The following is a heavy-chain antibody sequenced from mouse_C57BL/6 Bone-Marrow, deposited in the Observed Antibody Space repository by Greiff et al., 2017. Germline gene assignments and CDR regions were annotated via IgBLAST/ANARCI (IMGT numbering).Heavy chain of an antibody. J-gene: IGHJ3*01. V-gene: IGHV5-9-1*02. CDR3: TRDRLPYPAWFAY. CDR1: GFTFSSYA. CDR2: ISSGGDYI. D-gene: IGHD1-2*01. Sequence: EVKLMESGEGLVKPGGSLKLSCAASGFTFSSYAMSWVRQTPEKRLEWVAYISSGGDYIYYADTVKGRFTLSRDNARNTLYLQMSSLKSEDTAMYYCTRDRLPYPAWFAYWGQGTLVTVSA.